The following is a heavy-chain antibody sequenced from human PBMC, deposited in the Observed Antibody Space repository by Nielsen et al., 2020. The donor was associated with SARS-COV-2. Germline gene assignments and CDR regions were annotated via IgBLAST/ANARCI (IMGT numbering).Heavy chain of an antibody. J-gene: IGHJ3*02. CDR3: AREGSLYGRAAFDI. D-gene: IGHD4-17*01. Sequence: GGSLRLSCVASGFSFSSYAMNWVRQAPGQGLEWMGWINTNTGNPTYAQGFTGRFVFSLDTSVSTAYLQISSLKAEDTAVYYCAREGSLYGRAAFDIWGQGTMVTVSS. CDR2: INTNTGNP. CDR1: GFSFSSYA. V-gene: IGHV7-4-1*02.